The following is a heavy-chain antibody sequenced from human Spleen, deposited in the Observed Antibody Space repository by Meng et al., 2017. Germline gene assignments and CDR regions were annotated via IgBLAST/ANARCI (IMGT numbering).Heavy chain of an antibody. CDR1: GFTFSSYT. J-gene: IGHJ2*01. CDR3: ARDVSSSWYLRYFDL. CDR2: ISYDGSNK. Sequence: GGSLRLSCAASGFTFSSYTMHWVRQAPGKGLEWVAVISYDGSNKYSADSVKGRFTISRDNSKNTLYLQMNSLRAEDTAVYYCARDVSSSWYLRYFDLWGRGTLVTVSS. V-gene: IGHV3-30*04. D-gene: IGHD6-13*01.